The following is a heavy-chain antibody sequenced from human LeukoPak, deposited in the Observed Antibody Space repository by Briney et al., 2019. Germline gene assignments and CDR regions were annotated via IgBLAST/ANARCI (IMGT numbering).Heavy chain of an antibody. V-gene: IGHV3-23*01. CDR3: AKDVGKWESLHFFDY. D-gene: IGHD1-26*01. Sequence: GGSLRLSCLTSGFTLSTNAMSWVRRAPGKGLEWISGISGSGASTYYADSVKGRFTISRDDSRNTLYLQMNSLRGDDTAVYYCAKDVGKWESLHFFDYWGQGTLVTVSS. CDR2: ISGSGAST. CDR1: GFTLSTNA. J-gene: IGHJ4*02.